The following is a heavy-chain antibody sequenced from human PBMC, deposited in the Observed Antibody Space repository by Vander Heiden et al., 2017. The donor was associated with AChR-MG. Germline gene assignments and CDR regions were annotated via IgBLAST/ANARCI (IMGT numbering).Heavy chain of an antibody. V-gene: IGHV3-30-3*01. CDR2: ISYDGSNK. CDR1: GFTFSSYA. J-gene: IGHJ6*02. D-gene: IGHD3-10*01. CDR3: ARGFGENDYGMDV. Sequence: QVQLVESGGGVVQPGRSLRPSCAASGFTFSSYAMHWVRQAPGKGLEWVAVISYDGSNKYYADSVKGRFTISRDNSKNTLYLQMNSLRAEDTAVYYCARGFGENDYGMDVWGQGTTVTVSS.